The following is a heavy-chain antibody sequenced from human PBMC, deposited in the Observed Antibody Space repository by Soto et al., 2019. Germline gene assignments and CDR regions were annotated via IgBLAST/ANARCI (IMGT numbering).Heavy chain of an antibody. D-gene: IGHD2-2*01. CDR3: ATRRDCSSTSCYYNWFEP. CDR1: GFTFSSYS. Sequence: GSLRLSCAASGFTFSSYSMNWVRQAPGKGLEWVASISSSSSYIYYADSVKGRFTISRDNAKNSLYLQMNSLRAEDTAVYYCATRRDCSSTSCYYNWFEPWGQGTLVTVSS. J-gene: IGHJ5*02. V-gene: IGHV3-21*01. CDR2: ISSSSSYI.